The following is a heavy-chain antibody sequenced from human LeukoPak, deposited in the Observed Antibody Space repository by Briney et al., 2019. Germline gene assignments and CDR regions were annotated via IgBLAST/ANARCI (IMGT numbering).Heavy chain of an antibody. D-gene: IGHD3-16*02. CDR2: ISYDGRNK. J-gene: IGHJ4*02. CDR1: GFTFSSYE. Sequence: GGSLRLSCAATGFTFSSYEMNWVRQAPGKGLEWVAVISYDGRNKYYAESVKGRFTISRDNSKNTLYLQMNSLRAEDTAVFYCAKVSGFKITFGGVIDWGQGTPVTVSS. V-gene: IGHV3-30*18. CDR3: AKVSGFKITFGGVID.